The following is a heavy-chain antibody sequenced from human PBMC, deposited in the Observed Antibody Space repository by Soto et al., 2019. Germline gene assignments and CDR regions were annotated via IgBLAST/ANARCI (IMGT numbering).Heavy chain of an antibody. CDR2: IYLDYSK. Sequence: QITLKESGPTLVKPTETLTLTCTFSGFPLNTHYLGVGWIRQPTGKALEWRAIIYLDYSKHYSPSRQGRLTITQDASKHQVVLTVTAMDPVDTATYYCAQKGRGYFDYLVQGTLVTVSS. D-gene: IGHD3-10*01. CDR3: AQKGRGYFDY. V-gene: IGHV2-5*02. CDR1: GFPLNTHYLG. J-gene: IGHJ4*02.